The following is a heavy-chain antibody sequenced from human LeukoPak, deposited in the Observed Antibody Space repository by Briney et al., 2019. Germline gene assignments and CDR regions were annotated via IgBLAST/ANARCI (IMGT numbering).Heavy chain of an antibody. D-gene: IGHD4-17*01. J-gene: IGHJ4*02. Sequence: GGSLGLSCAASGFTFSSYEMNWVRQAPGKGLEWVSYISSSGSTIYYADSVKGRFTISRDNAKNSLYLQMNSLRAEDTAVYYCARPTTVTTGYFDYWGQGTLVTVSS. CDR1: GFTFSSYE. CDR3: ARPTTVTTGYFDY. V-gene: IGHV3-48*03. CDR2: ISSSGSTI.